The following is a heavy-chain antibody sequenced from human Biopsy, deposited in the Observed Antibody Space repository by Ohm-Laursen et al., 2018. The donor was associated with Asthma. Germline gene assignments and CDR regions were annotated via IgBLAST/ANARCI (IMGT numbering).Heavy chain of an antibody. D-gene: IGHD5-24*01. Sequence: SQTLSLTCTVSGGSISSGGYYWSWIRQHPGKGLEWIGYIYYSGSTHYNPSLKSRVTISVDTSKNQFSLKLSSVTAADTAVYYCARGPPVDREDWGQGTLVTVSS. J-gene: IGHJ4*02. CDR1: GGSISSGGYY. CDR3: ARGPPVDRED. V-gene: IGHV4-31*03. CDR2: IYYSGST.